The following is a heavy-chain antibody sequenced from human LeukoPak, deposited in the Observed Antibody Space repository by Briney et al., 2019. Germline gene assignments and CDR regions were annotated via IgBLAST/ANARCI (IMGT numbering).Heavy chain of an antibody. CDR2: ITGSGGNT. V-gene: IGHV3-23*01. J-gene: IGHJ4*02. D-gene: IGHD3-9*01. Sequence: PGASLRLSCAASGFTFSNYAMSWVRQAPGKGLEWVSAITGSGGNTYYADSVKGRFTISRDNSKNTVFLQMNSLRAEDTAVYYYAKWGDYDVLTGYYVSDYWGKGTLVTVSS. CDR1: GFTFSNYA. CDR3: AKWGDYDVLTGYYVSDY.